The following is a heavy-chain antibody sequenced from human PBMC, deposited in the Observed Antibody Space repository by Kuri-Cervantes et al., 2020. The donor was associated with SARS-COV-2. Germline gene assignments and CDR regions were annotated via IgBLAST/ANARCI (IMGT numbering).Heavy chain of an antibody. CDR1: GFTFSSYW. J-gene: IGHJ4*02. Sequence: GESLKISCAASGFTFSSYWMSWGRQAPGKGLEWVANIKQDGSEKYYVDSVKGRFTISRDNAKNSLYLQMNSLGAEDTAVYYCAKGGWDIVVVPALDYWGQGTLVTVSS. CDR2: IKQDGSEK. D-gene: IGHD2-2*01. CDR3: AKGGWDIVVVPALDY. V-gene: IGHV3-7*03.